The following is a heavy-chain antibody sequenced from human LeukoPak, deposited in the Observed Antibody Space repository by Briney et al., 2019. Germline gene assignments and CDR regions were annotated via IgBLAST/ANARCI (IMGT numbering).Heavy chain of an antibody. J-gene: IGHJ4*02. CDR3: ARGGTWFGELLYYFDY. CDR1: VFTFSRYS. CDR2: ISSSSTYL. Sequence: PGWSLSLSCASWVFTFSRYSINGVRQAPGRGREGVSSISSSSTYLYYADSVKGRFTISRANAKNSLYLQMNSLRDEDTAEYYCARGGTWFGELLYYFDYWGQGTLVTVSS. V-gene: IGHV3-21*01. D-gene: IGHD3-10*01.